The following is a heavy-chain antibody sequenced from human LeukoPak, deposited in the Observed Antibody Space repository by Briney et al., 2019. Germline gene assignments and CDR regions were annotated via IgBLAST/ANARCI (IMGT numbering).Heavy chain of an antibody. CDR1: GFTFSSYA. CDR2: ISGSGGST. V-gene: IGHV3-23*01. Sequence: GGSLRLSCAASGFTFSSYAMSWVRQAPGKGLEWVSAISGSGGSTYYADSVKGRFTISRDNSKNTLYLQMNSLRGDDTAVYYCAKGHYDSWSGFYGIWYWGQGTLVTVSS. CDR3: AKGHYDSWSGFYGIWY. J-gene: IGHJ4*02. D-gene: IGHD3-3*01.